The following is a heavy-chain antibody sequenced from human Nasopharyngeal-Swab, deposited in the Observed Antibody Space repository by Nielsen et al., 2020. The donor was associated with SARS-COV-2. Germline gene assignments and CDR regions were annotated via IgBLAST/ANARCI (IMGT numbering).Heavy chain of an antibody. J-gene: IGHJ4*02. D-gene: IGHD3-10*01. V-gene: IGHV1-69*01. CDR2: IIPIFGTA. CDR3: ARAGITMVRGGQDYYFDY. Sequence: WVRPAPGHGLEWLGGIIPIFGTANYAQKFQGRVTITADESTSTAYMELSSLRSEDTAVYYCARAGITMVRGGQDYYFDYWGQGTLVTVSS.